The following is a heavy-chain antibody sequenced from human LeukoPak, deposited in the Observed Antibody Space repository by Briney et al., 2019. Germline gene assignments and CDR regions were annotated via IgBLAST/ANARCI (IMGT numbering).Heavy chain of an antibody. Sequence: ASVKVSCKASGYTFTDYYMHWVRQAPGQGLEWMGWINPKSGGTNYALKFLGRLTMTRDTSISTAYMELSRLRSDDTAVYYCARVKVRGGSPFDYWGQGTLVTVSS. D-gene: IGHD1-26*01. CDR2: INPKSGGT. CDR3: ARVKVRGGSPFDY. V-gene: IGHV1-2*02. CDR1: GYTFTDYY. J-gene: IGHJ4*02.